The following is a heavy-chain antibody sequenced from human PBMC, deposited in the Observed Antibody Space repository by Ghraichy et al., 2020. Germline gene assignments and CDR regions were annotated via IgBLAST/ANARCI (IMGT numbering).Heavy chain of an antibody. CDR2: IYYSGST. Sequence: SETLSLTCTVSGGSISSSSYYWGWIRQPPGKGLEWIGSIYYSGSTYYNPSLKSRVTMSVDTSKNQFSLKLSSVTAADTAVYYCARAGQHLEYFYFYYMDVWGKGTTVTVSS. CDR3: ARAGQHLEYFYFYYMDV. D-gene: IGHD6-13*01. J-gene: IGHJ6*03. V-gene: IGHV4-39*07. CDR1: GGSISSSSYY.